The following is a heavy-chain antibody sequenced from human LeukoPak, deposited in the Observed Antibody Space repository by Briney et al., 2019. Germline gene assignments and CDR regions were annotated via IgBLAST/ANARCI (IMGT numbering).Heavy chain of an antibody. V-gene: IGHV1-69*05. CDR1: GGTFSNYA. D-gene: IGHD6-13*01. J-gene: IGHJ3*02. CDR3: AQDRASSSWSRDAFDI. CDR2: IIPIFGTA. Sequence: SVKVSCKASGGTFSNYAISWVRQAPGQGLAWMGGIIPIFGTANYAQKFQGRVTITTDESTSTVYMEVSSVRFEQTAVYYCAQDRASSSWSRDAFDIWGQGTVVTVSS.